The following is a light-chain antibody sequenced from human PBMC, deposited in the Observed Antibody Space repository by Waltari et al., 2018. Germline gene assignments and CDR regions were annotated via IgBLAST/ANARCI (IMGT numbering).Light chain of an antibody. CDR2: VNSDGGH. CDR1: SGHRSNV. J-gene: IGLJ3*02. CDR3: QTGGHGTWV. Sequence: QLVLTQSPSASASLGASVRLTCTLSSGHRSNVIAWHQQQPEKGPRYLMRVNSDGGHSKGDEIPDRFSGSSSGAERYLTISSLQSEDEADYYCQTGGHGTWVFGGGTKLTVL. V-gene: IGLV4-69*01.